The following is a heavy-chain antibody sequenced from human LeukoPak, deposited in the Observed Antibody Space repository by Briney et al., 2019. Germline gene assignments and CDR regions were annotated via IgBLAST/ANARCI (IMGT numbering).Heavy chain of an antibody. CDR1: GFTFDDYG. Sequence: GGSLRLSCAASGFTFDDYGMNWVRQAPGKGLEWVSSISSSSSYIYYADSVKGRFTISRDNAKNSLYLQMNSLRAEDTAVYYCARPGIAAAVLNYYYYMDVWGKGTTVTISS. CDR3: ARPGIAAAVLNYYYYMDV. V-gene: IGHV3-21*01. CDR2: ISSSSSYI. D-gene: IGHD6-13*01. J-gene: IGHJ6*03.